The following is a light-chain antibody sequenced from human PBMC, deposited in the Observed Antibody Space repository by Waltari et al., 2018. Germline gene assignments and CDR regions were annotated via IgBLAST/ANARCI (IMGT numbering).Light chain of an antibody. CDR3: YSFTTSSTRV. CDR1: SSDVGHYAY. Sequence: QSALTQPASVSGSPGQSITIPCTGTSSDVGHYAYVSWFQQHPGNAPTLMIYDVHNRPSGVSTRFSGSKSGNTASLTISGLQAEDEADYYCYSFTTSSTRVFGTGTKVTVL. V-gene: IGLV2-14*03. CDR2: DVH. J-gene: IGLJ1*01.